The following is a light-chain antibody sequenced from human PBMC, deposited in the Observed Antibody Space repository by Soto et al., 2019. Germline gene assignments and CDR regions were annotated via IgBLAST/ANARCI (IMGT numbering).Light chain of an antibody. CDR3: QQRTT. CDR2: DAS. V-gene: IGKV1-33*01. CDR1: QDISNY. Sequence: DIPMTQSPSSLSASVGDRVTITCQASQDISNYLNWYQQKPGKAPKLLIYDASNLETGVPSRFSGSGSGTDFTFTISSLQPEDIATYYCQQRTTFGGGTKVEIK. J-gene: IGKJ4*01.